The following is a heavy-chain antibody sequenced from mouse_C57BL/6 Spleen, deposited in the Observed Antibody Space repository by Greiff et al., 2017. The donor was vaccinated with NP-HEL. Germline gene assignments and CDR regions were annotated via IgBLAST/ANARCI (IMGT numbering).Heavy chain of an antibody. CDR3: ARWVLRYAMDY. CDR1: GYAFSSSW. D-gene: IGHD1-1*01. CDR2: IYPGDGDT. J-gene: IGHJ4*01. V-gene: IGHV1-82*01. Sequence: VKLQQSGPELVKPGASVKISCKASGYAFSSSWMNWVKQRPGKGLEWIGRIYPGDGDTNYNGKFKGKATLTADKSSSTAYMQLSSLTSEDSAVYFCARWVLRYAMDYWGQGTSVTVSS.